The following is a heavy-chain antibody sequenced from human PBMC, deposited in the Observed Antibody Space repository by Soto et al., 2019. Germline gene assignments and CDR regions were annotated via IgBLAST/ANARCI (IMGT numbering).Heavy chain of an antibody. V-gene: IGHV1-69*13. CDR1: GGTFSSYA. J-gene: IGHJ3*02. D-gene: IGHD5-18*01. CDR2: IIPIFGTA. Sequence: GASVKVSCKASGGTFSSYAISWVRQAPGQGLEWMGGIIPIFGTANYAQKFQGRVTITADESTSTAYMELSSLRSEDTAVYYCARDLAPPEYSYGPGAFDIWGQGTMVTVSS. CDR3: ARDLAPPEYSYGPGAFDI.